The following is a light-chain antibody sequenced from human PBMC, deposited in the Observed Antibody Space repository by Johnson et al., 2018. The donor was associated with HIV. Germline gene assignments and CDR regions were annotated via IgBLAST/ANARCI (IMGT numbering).Light chain of an antibody. CDR2: DND. CDR3: ETWDSSLRGV. V-gene: IGLV1-51*01. CDR1: SSNIGNNY. Sequence: QSLLTQPPSVSAAPGQKVTISCSGSSSNIGNNYVSWYQHLPGTAPKLLIYDNDKRPSGIPDRFSGSKSGTSATLGLAGLQTGDEAAYSCETWDSSLRGVFGTGTQVTVL. J-gene: IGLJ1*01.